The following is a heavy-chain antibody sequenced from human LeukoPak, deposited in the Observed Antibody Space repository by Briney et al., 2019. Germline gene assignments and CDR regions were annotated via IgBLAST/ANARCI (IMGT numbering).Heavy chain of an antibody. V-gene: IGHV1-3*03. D-gene: IGHD6-19*01. Sequence: ASVKVSCKASGYTFTSYAMHWVRQAPGQRLGWMGWINAGNGNTKYSQEFQGRVTITRDTSASTAYMELSSLRSEDMAVYYCARDSGSGWETYYFDYWGQGTLVTVSS. CDR1: GYTFTSYA. CDR3: ARDSGSGWETYYFDY. J-gene: IGHJ4*02. CDR2: INAGNGNT.